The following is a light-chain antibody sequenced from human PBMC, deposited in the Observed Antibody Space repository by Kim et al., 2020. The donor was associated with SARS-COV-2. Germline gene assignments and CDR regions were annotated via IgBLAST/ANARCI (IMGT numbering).Light chain of an antibody. Sequence: GQSITISCTGTSSDVGGYNYVSWYQQHPGKAPKLMIYDGSNRPSGVSNRFSGSKSGNTASLTISGIQAEDEADYYCSSYTSSSTRVFGGGTQLTVL. CDR1: SSDVGGYNY. CDR3: SSYTSSSTRV. V-gene: IGLV2-14*03. CDR2: DGS. J-gene: IGLJ3*02.